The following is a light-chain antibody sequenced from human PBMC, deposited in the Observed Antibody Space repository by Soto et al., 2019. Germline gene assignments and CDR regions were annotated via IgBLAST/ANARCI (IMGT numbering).Light chain of an antibody. Sequence: EIVLTQSPGTLSLSPGERATLSCRASQSVSSSYLAWYQQKPGQAPRLLSYGASSRATGIPDRFSGSGYGTDFTLTISRLEPEDFAVYSCQQYGSSPPITFGQGTRLEIK. V-gene: IGKV3-20*01. CDR2: GAS. CDR3: QQYGSSPPIT. CDR1: QSVSSSY. J-gene: IGKJ5*01.